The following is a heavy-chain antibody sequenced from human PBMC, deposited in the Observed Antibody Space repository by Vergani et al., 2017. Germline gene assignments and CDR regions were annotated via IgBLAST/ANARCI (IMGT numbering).Heavy chain of an antibody. V-gene: IGHV3-21*01. CDR3: ARGGITMVRGPLDY. Sequence: EVQLVESGGGLVKPGGSLRISCAASGFTFSSYSMNWVRQAPGKGLEWVSSISSSSSYIYYADSVKGRFTISRDNAKNSLYLQMNSLRAEDTAVYYCARGGITMVRGPLDYWGQGTLVTVSS. J-gene: IGHJ4*02. CDR2: ISSSSSYI. D-gene: IGHD3-10*01. CDR1: GFTFSSYS.